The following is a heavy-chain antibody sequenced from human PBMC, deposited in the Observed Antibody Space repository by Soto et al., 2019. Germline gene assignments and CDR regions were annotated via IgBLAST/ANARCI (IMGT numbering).Heavy chain of an antibody. Sequence: ASVKVSCKVSGYTLTELSMHWVRQAPGKGLEWMGGFDPEDGETIYAQKFQGRVTMTEDTSTVTAYMELSSLRSEDTAVYYCATASRLLHYYYMDVWGKGTTVTVSS. J-gene: IGHJ6*03. CDR1: GYTLTELS. CDR3: ATASRLLHYYYMDV. D-gene: IGHD3-22*01. CDR2: FDPEDGET. V-gene: IGHV1-24*01.